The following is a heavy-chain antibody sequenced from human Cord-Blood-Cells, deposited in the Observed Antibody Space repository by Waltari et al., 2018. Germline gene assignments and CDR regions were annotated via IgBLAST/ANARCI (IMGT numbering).Heavy chain of an antibody. CDR2: ISAYNGNT. J-gene: IGHJ6*03. D-gene: IGHD3-3*01. CDR3: ARVPRAGFWSGYGYYYMDV. CDR1: GYTFTSYG. Sequence: QVQLVQSGAEVKKPGASVKVSCKASGYTFTSYGISWVRQAPGQGLEWMGWISAYNGNTNHAQKLQGRVTMTTDTSTSTAYMELRSLRSDDTAVYYCARVPRAGFWSGYGYYYMDVWGKGTTVTVSS. V-gene: IGHV1-18*04.